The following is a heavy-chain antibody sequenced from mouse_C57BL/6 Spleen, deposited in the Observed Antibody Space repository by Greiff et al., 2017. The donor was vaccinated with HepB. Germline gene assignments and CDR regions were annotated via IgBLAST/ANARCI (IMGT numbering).Heavy chain of an antibody. CDR3: ARYYYGSSYGYFDV. Sequence: VQLQQSGAELVKPGASVKLSCKASGYTFTSYWMHWVTQRPGQGLEWIGMIHPNSGSTNYNEKFKSKATLTVDKSSSTAYMQLSSLTSEDSAVYYCARYYYGSSYGYFDVWGTGTTVTVSS. J-gene: IGHJ1*03. CDR2: IHPNSGST. V-gene: IGHV1-64*01. CDR1: GYTFTSYW. D-gene: IGHD1-1*01.